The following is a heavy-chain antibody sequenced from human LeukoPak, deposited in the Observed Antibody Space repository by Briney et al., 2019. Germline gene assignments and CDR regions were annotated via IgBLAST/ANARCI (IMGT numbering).Heavy chain of an antibody. Sequence: GSLRLSCAASGFTFSSYAMHWVRQAPGKGLEWVAVISYDGSNKYYADSVKGRFTISRDNSKNTLYLQMNSLRAEDTAVYYCARESEGPYYDFWSGYLGRSFDYWGQGTLVTVSS. CDR1: GFTFSSYA. CDR2: ISYDGSNK. V-gene: IGHV3-30-3*01. D-gene: IGHD3-3*01. CDR3: ARESEGPYYDFWSGYLGRSFDY. J-gene: IGHJ4*02.